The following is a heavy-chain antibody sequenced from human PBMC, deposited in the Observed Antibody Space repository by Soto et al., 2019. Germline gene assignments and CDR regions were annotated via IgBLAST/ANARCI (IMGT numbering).Heavy chain of an antibody. Sequence: PGGSLKLSWAASGFTSGDYSMCWVRQAPGKGLGSMANIKHDGREKYYVDSVKGRLTISRYSAKNSLYLQINSLRGEDTAVYYFAPTLVAGVLDTFDLWGQGTLVTVSS. V-gene: IGHV3-7*01. D-gene: IGHD6-19*01. CDR3: APTLVAGVLDTFDL. CDR2: IKHDGREK. CDR1: GFTSGDYS. J-gene: IGHJ4*02.